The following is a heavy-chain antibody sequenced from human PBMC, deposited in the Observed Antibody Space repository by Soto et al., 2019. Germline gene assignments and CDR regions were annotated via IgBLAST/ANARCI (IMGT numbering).Heavy chain of an antibody. V-gene: IGHV1-69*02. CDR3: ARARPQLGPYYFDY. Sequence: QVQLVQSGAEVKKPGSSVKVSCKAPGGTFSSYTISWVRQAPGQGLEWMGRIIPILGIANYAQKFQGRVTITADKSTSTAYMELSSLRSEDTAVYYCARARPQLGPYYFDYCGQGTLVTVSS. CDR2: IIPILGIA. CDR1: GGTFSSYT. D-gene: IGHD6-13*01. J-gene: IGHJ4*02.